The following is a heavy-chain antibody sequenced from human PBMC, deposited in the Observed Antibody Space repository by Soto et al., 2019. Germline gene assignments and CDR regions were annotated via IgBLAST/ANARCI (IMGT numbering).Heavy chain of an antibody. CDR1: GGSISSSSYY. J-gene: IGHJ5*02. CDR2: IYYSGST. D-gene: IGHD3-10*01. Sequence: SETLSLTCTVSGGSISSSSYYWGWIRQPPGKGLEWIGSIYYSGSTYYNPSLKSRVTISVDTSKNQFSLKLSSVTAADTAVYYCARHPEAYYYGSGSLGDWFDPWGQGTLVTVSS. CDR3: ARHPEAYYYGSGSLGDWFDP. V-gene: IGHV4-39*01.